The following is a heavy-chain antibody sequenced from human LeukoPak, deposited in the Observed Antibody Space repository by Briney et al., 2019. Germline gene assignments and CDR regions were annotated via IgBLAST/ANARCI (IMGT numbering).Heavy chain of an antibody. CDR2: INTYSGNS. V-gene: IGHV1-18*01. CDR3: ARDQGLRFLEWLPTAYGMDV. CDR1: GGTFSSYA. D-gene: IGHD3-3*01. J-gene: IGHJ6*02. Sequence: ASVKVSCKASGGTFSSYAISWVRQAPGQGLEWMGWINTYSGNSNYAQRIQGRVIMTADTSTSTAYMELRSLSSGDTAVYYCARDQGLRFLEWLPTAYGMDVWGQGTTVTVSS.